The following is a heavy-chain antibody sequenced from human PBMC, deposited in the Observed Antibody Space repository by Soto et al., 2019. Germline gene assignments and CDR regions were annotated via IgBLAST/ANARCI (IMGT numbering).Heavy chain of an antibody. D-gene: IGHD6-19*01. CDR1: GFTFSSYY. V-gene: IGHV3-33*08. Sequence: SGGSLRLSCVAFGFTFSSYYITWVRQAPGKGLEWVAVMCYDGSDKYYADSVKGRFTISRDNSKNTLYLQMNSLRAEDTAVYYCARNSSGWYGLDYWGQGTLVTVSS. CDR3: ARNSSGWYGLDY. J-gene: IGHJ4*02. CDR2: MCYDGSDK.